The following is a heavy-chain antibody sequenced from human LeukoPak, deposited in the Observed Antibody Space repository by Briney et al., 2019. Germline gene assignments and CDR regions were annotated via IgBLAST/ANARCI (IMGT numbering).Heavy chain of an antibody. J-gene: IGHJ3*02. CDR1: GGSISSGGYS. CDR3: ARFSSSCYRGDAFDI. V-gene: IGHV4-30-2*01. D-gene: IGHD3-22*01. CDR2: IYHSGST. Sequence: SETLSLTCTVSGGSISSGGYSWSWIRQPPGKGLEWIGYIYHSGSTYYNPSLKSRVTISVDRSKNQFSLKLSSVTAADTAVYYCARFSSSCYRGDAFDIWGQGTMVTVSS.